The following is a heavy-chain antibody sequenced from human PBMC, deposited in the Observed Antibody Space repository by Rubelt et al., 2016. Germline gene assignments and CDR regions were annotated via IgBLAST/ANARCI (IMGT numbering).Heavy chain of an antibody. V-gene: IGHV3-23*01. D-gene: IGHD3-22*01. CDR3: VKYYYDTSGYLDY. Sequence: EVQLLESGGGLVQPGGSLRLSCAASGFTFSSYAMSWVRLAPGKGLEWVAAISSNTGSTYYVDSVKGRFTLSRDNSKNTLHLEMNSLRVDETAVYFCVKYYYDTSGYLDYWGQGTLVPVSS. CDR2: ISSNTGST. J-gene: IGHJ4*02. CDR1: GFTFSSYA.